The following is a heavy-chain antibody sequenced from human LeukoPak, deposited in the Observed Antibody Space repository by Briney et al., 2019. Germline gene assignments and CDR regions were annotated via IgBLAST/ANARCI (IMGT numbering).Heavy chain of an antibody. J-gene: IGHJ4*02. D-gene: IGHD6-13*01. CDR3: ARWWAAAGNFDY. CDR1: GGSISSYY. V-gene: IGHV4-59*01. Sequence: PSETLSLTCTVPGGSISSYYWSWIRQPPGKGLEGIGYIYYSGSTNYNPSLKSRVTISVDTSKNQFSLKLSSVTAADTAVYYCARWWAAAGNFDYWGQGTLVTVSS. CDR2: IYYSGST.